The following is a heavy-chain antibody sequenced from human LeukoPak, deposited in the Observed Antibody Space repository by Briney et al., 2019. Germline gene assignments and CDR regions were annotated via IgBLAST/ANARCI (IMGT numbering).Heavy chain of an antibody. CDR1: GGSFSGYY. CDR3: ARGLVRVTEPGIAVAGFDY. CDR2: INHSGST. V-gene: IGHV4-34*01. D-gene: IGHD6-19*01. Sequence: SETLSLTCAVYGGSFSGYYWSWIRQPPGKGLEWIGEINHSGSTNYNPSLKSRVTISVDTSKNQFSLKLSSVTAADTAVYYCARGLVRVTEPGIAVAGFDYWGQGTLVTVCS. J-gene: IGHJ4*02.